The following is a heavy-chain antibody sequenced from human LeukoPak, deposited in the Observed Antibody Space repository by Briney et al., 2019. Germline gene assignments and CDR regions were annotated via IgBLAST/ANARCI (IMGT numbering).Heavy chain of an antibody. J-gene: IGHJ4*02. Sequence: GGSLRLSCAASGFTFSSYAMHWVRQAPGKGRGWVAVTSYDESNNYYANSVNGRFTNSRDNSKKTLYLQMNSRRAEDTAVYYCARDPHLSGVSFDYWGQGTLVTVSS. D-gene: IGHD2-15*01. CDR2: TSYDESNN. V-gene: IGHV3-30-3*01. CDR1: GFTFSSYA. CDR3: ARDPHLSGVSFDY.